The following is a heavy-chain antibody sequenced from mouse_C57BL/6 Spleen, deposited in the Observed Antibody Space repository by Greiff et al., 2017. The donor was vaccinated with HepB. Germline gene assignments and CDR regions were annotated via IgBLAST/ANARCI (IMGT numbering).Heavy chain of an antibody. J-gene: IGHJ2*01. CDR1: GFNIKDYY. V-gene: IGHV14-1*01. CDR2: IDPEDGDT. CDR3: TTSDTTVVAKGY. D-gene: IGHD1-1*01. Sequence: VQLQQSGAELVRPGASVKLSCTASGFNIKDYYMHWVKQRPEQGLEWIGRIDPEDGDTVYAPKFQGKATMTADTSSNTAYLQLSSLTSEDTAVYYCTTSDTTVVAKGYWGQGTTLTVSS.